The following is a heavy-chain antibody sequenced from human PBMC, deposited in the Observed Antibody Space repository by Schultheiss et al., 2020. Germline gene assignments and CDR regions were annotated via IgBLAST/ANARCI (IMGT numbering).Heavy chain of an antibody. J-gene: IGHJ4*02. CDR1: GFIFSSYG. D-gene: IGHD6-13*01. V-gene: IGHV3-30*18. CDR3: AKGSAAAGAVFDY. Sequence: GGSLRLSCAASGFIFSSYGMHWARQAPGKGLEWVAVISYDGSNKYYADSVKGRFTISRDNSKNTLYLQMNSLRAEDTAVFYCAKGSAAAGAVFDYWGQGTVVTVSS. CDR2: ISYDGSNK.